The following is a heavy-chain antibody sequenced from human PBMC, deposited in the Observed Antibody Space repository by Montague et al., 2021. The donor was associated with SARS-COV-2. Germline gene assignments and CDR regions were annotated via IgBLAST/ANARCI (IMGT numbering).Heavy chain of an antibody. Sequence: TLSLTCAVYGGSFSGYYWSWIRQPPGKGLEWIGEINHSGSTNYNPSLKSRVTISVDTSKNQFSLKLSSVTAADTAVYYCASLTLGYCSSTRCYSDWFDPWGQGTLVTVSS. V-gene: IGHV4-34*01. CDR3: ASLTLGYCSSTRCYSDWFDP. J-gene: IGHJ5*02. D-gene: IGHD2-2*02. CDR2: INHSGST. CDR1: GGSFSGYY.